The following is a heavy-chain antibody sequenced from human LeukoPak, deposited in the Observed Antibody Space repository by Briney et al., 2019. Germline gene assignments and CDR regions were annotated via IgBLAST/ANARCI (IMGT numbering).Heavy chain of an antibody. J-gene: IGHJ4*02. V-gene: IGHV3-11*04. CDR1: GFTFSDYY. CDR2: ISSSGSTI. Sequence: RGSLRLSCAASGFTFSDYYMSWIHQAPGKGLEWVSYISSSGSTIYYADSVKGRFTISRDNAKNSLYLQMNSLRAEDTAVYYCASPEDFWSGFDYWGQGTLVTVSS. CDR3: ASPEDFWSGFDY. D-gene: IGHD3-3*01.